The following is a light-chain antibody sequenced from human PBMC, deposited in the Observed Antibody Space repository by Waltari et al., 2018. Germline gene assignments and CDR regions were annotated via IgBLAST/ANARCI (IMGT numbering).Light chain of an antibody. CDR3: QHYNKRPPLT. V-gene: IGKV3-15*01. Sequence: EIVMTQSPATLSVSPGDTATLSCRASQSVSNYLAWYHQKPGQARRLLIYAASTRATGSPARFSGSGSGTEVTLTISSMQSEDFAVYYCQHYNKRPPLTFGQGTKVEIK. J-gene: IGKJ1*01. CDR2: AAS. CDR1: QSVSNY.